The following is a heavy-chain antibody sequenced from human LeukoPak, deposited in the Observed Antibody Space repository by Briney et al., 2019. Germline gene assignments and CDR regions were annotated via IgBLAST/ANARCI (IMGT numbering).Heavy chain of an antibody. V-gene: IGHV1-2*02. CDR1: GYTLTGYF. D-gene: IGHD2-21*02. CDR2: INHNSGGT. CDR3: ARALQVEVTSIPYLGI. Sequence: ASVKVSCKASGYTLTGYFTQCVPQAPGQGLEGVGWINHNSGGTNYAQKFQGRDTMTRDTYNNKAYMEQRTERSDDTALYYCARALQVEVTSIPYLGIWGERTMVTVSS. J-gene: IGHJ3*02.